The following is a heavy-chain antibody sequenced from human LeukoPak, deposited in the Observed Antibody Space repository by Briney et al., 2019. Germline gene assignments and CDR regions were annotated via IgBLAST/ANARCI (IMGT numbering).Heavy chain of an antibody. J-gene: IGHJ6*03. CDR1: GFTFSFYT. CDR3: ARSQDGSGSYFYYFYIDV. CDR2: ITEDSSYI. Sequence: PGGSLRLSCAASGFTFSFYTMNWVRQAPGKGLEWVSSITEDSSYIYYADSVKGRFTISRDNAKNSLSLQMNSLRAEDTAVYYCARSQDGSGSYFYYFYIDVWGKETTV. D-gene: IGHD3-10*01. V-gene: IGHV3-21*01.